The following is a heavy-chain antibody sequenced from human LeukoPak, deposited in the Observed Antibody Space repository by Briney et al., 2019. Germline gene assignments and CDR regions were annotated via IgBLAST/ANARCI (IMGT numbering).Heavy chain of an antibody. CDR2: IIPIFGTA. D-gene: IGHD6-13*01. CDR1: GGTFSSYA. Sequence: ASVKVSCKASGGTFSSYAISWVRQAPGQGLEWMGGIIPIFGTANYAQKFQGRVTITTDESTSTAHMELSSLRSEDTAVYYCARDHGDPYSSRSFDPWGQGTLVTVSS. V-gene: IGHV1-69*05. CDR3: ARDHGDPYSSRSFDP. J-gene: IGHJ5*02.